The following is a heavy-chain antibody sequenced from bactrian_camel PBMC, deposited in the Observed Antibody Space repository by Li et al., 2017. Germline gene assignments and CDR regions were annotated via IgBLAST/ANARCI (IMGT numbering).Heavy chain of an antibody. V-gene: IGHV3S66*01. CDR2: IYRDGST. J-gene: IGHJ4*01. CDR3: AARGVYPGRAHLQALVCRSVYDYNY. Sequence: DVQLVESGGGSVQAGGSLRLSCAASGFTVDDADMAWYRQVPGRECELVSDIYRDGSTEYADSVKGRFTISQDLDKNTLILQMNSLKPDDTAVYYCAARGVYPGRAHLQALVCRSVYDYNYWGQGTQVTVS. D-gene: IGHD3*01. CDR1: GFTVDDAD.